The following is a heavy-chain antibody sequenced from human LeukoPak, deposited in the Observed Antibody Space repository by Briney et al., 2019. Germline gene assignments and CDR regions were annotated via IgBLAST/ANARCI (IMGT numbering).Heavy chain of an antibody. V-gene: IGHV1-18*01. D-gene: IGHD6-19*01. J-gene: IGHJ4*02. CDR3: AREFGGAVAGPTFDY. CDR1: GYTFTSYG. Sequence: ASVKVSCKASGYTFTSYGISWVRQAPGQGLEWMGWISAYNGNTNYAQKLQGRVTITTDESTSTAYMELSSLRSEDTAVYYCAREFGGAVAGPTFDYWGQGTLVTVSS. CDR2: ISAYNGNT.